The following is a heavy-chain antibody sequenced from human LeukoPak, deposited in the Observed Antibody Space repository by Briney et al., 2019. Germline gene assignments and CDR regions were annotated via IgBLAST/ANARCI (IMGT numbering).Heavy chain of an antibody. Sequence: SETLSLTCTVSGGSISSYYWSWIRQPPGKGLEWIGYIYYSGSTNYNPSLKSRVTISVDTSKNQFSLKLSSVTAADTAVYYCARHSMAHYDSHVSRPHFDYWGQGTLVTVFS. CDR3: ARHSMAHYDSHVSRPHFDY. CDR1: GGSISSYY. J-gene: IGHJ4*02. D-gene: IGHD3-22*01. CDR2: IYYSGST. V-gene: IGHV4-59*08.